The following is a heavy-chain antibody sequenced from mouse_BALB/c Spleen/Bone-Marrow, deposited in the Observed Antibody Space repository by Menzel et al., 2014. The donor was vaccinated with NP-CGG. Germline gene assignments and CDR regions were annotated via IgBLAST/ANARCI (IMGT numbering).Heavy chain of an antibody. V-gene: IGHV1-69*02. CDR1: GYTFTDYW. Sequence: QVQLQQSGAELVKPGAPVKLSRKASGYTFTDYWMNWVKQRPGRGLEWIGRIDPSDSETHYNQKFKDKATLTVDKSSTTAYIQLSNLTSGDSAVYYCARTAYWGQGTLVTVSA. CDR2: IDPSDSET. CDR3: ARTAY. J-gene: IGHJ3*01.